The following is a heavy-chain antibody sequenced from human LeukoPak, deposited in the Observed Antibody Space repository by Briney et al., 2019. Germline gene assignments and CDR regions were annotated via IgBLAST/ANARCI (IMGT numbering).Heavy chain of an antibody. CDR1: GFTFSSYS. V-gene: IGHV3-21*01. J-gene: IGHJ4*02. D-gene: IGHD6-6*01. CDR2: ISSSSSYI. CDR3: ARDSGYSSSSGFDY. Sequence: SGGSLRLSCAASGFTFSSYSMNWVRQAPGKGLEWVSSISSSSSYIYYADSVKGRFTIPRDNAKNSLYLQMNSLRAEDTAVYYCARDSGYSSSSGFDYWGQGTLVTVSS.